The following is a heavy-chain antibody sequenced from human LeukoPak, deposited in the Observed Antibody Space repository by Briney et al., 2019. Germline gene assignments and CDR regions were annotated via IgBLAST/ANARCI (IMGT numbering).Heavy chain of an antibody. Sequence: GGSLRLSCASSWCTASCNYMCWGRQAPGKGLEWVSVIYSGGSTYYADSVKGRFTISRDSSKNTLYLQMNSLRAEDTAVYYCAKFSSAYYFFDYWGQGTLVTVPS. CDR1: WCTASCNY. V-gene: IGHV3-53*01. CDR3: AKFSSAYYFFDY. CDR2: IYSGGST. J-gene: IGHJ4*02. D-gene: IGHD3-22*01.